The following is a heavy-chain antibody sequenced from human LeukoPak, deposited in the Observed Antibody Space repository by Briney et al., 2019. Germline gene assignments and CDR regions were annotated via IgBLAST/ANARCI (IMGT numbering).Heavy chain of an antibody. CDR2: IYSRGST. Sequence: GGSLRLSCAASGFTVSSNFMSWVRQAPGKGLEWVSVIYSRGSTYYADSVKGRFTISRDNSKNTVYLQMNSLRAEDTAVYFCARVAWDGDYVDGHWGQGTLVTVSS. CDR1: GFTVSSNF. CDR3: ARVAWDGDYVDGH. D-gene: IGHD4-17*01. J-gene: IGHJ4*02. V-gene: IGHV3-53*01.